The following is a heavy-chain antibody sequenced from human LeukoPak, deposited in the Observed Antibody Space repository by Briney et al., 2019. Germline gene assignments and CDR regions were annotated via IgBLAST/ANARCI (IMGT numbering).Heavy chain of an antibody. CDR3: AKGVGYSSSWYDYYYGMDV. Sequence: GGSLRLSCAASGFTFSSYAMSWVRQAPGKGLEWVSAISGSGGSTYYADSVKGRFTISRDNSKNTLYLQMNSLRAEDTAVYYCAKGVGYSSSWYDYYYGMDVWGQGTTVTVSS. CDR2: ISGSGGST. V-gene: IGHV3-23*01. D-gene: IGHD6-13*01. J-gene: IGHJ6*02. CDR1: GFTFSSYA.